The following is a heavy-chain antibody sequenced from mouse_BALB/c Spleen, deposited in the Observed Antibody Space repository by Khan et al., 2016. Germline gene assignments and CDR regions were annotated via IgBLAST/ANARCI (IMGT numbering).Heavy chain of an antibody. D-gene: IGHD1-2*01. CDR2: IRLKSDNYAT. CDR1: GFTFSSYW. V-gene: IGHV6-6*02. J-gene: IGHJ2*01. CDR3: TGTATEDYFDY. Sequence: EVKLEESGGGLVQPGGSMKLSCVASGFTFSSYWMSWVRQSPEKGLEWVAEIRLKSDNYATHYAGSVKGKFTISRDDSKSRLYLQMNSLRAEDTGIYYCTGTATEDYFDYWGQGTTLTVSS.